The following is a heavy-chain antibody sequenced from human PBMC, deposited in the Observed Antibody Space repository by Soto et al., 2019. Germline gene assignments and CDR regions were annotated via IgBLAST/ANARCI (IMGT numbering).Heavy chain of an antibody. D-gene: IGHD2-15*01. V-gene: IGHV4-4*07. J-gene: IGHJ4*02. CDR3: ARASVGPPGGGSWIMPFDY. CDR2: IYTGGST. Sequence: SETLSLTCTFSCGSIINYYWSWIRQPAGKGLEWIGRIYTGGSTNYNPSLKSRVTMSTDTSKNQFSLRLTSVTAADTAVYYCARASVGPPGGGSWIMPFDYWGQGALVTSPQ. CDR1: CGSIINYY.